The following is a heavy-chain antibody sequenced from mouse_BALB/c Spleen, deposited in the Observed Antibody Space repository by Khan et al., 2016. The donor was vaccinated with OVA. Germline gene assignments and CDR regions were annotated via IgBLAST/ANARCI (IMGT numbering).Heavy chain of an antibody. CDR2: INPSNGGT. V-gene: IGHV1S81*02. Sequence: QVQLQQSGAELVKPGASVKLSCKASGYTFSSYYMYWVKQRPGQGLEWIGGINPSNGGTNFNEKFKTKATLTVDKSSTTAYMHLSSLTSEDSAVYYCTRSGYANPFAYWGQGTLVTVSA. D-gene: IGHD2-10*02. CDR1: GYTFSSYY. J-gene: IGHJ3*01. CDR3: TRSGYANPFAY.